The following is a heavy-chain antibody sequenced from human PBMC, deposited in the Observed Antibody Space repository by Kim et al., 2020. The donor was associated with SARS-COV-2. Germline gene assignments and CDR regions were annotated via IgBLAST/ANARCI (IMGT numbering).Heavy chain of an antibody. V-gene: IGHV4-34*01. CDR2: INHSGST. CDR3: ARRSLRLPALRVSGGYGMDV. J-gene: IGHJ6*02. Sequence: SETLSLTCAVYGGSFSGYYWSWIRQPPGKGLEWIGEINHSGSTNYNPSLKSRVTISVDTSKNQFSLKLSSVTAADTAVYYCARRSLRLPALRVSGGYGMDVWGQGTTVTVSS. CDR1: GGSFSGYY. D-gene: IGHD6-25*01.